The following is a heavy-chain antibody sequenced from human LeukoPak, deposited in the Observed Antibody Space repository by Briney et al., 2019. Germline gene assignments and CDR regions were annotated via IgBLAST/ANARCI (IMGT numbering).Heavy chain of an antibody. D-gene: IGHD5-18*01. CDR2: ISYDGSNK. CDR1: GFTFSSYA. CDR3: ARDPPPDTAMVMGDYYYYYGMDV. Sequence: GGSLRLSCAASGFTFSSYAMHWVRQAPGKGLEWVAVISYDGSNKYYADSVKGRFTISRDNGKNTLYLQMNSLRAEDTAVYYCARDPPPDTAMVMGDYYYYYGMDVWGQGTTVTVSS. V-gene: IGHV3-30*04. J-gene: IGHJ6*02.